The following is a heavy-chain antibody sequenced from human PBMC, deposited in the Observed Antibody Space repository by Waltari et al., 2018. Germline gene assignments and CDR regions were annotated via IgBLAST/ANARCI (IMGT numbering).Heavy chain of an antibody. CDR3: ARDQHSSYYDILTGYYRVYGMDV. J-gene: IGHJ6*02. D-gene: IGHD3-9*01. Sequence: EVQLVESGGGLVQPGGSLRLSCAASGFTFSSYWMSWVRQAPGKGREWVANIKQDGSEKYYVDSVKGRFTISRDNAKNSLYLQMNSLRAEDTAVYYCARDQHSSYYDILTGYYRVYGMDVWGQGTTVTVSS. CDR1: GFTFSSYW. CDR2: IKQDGSEK. V-gene: IGHV3-7*04.